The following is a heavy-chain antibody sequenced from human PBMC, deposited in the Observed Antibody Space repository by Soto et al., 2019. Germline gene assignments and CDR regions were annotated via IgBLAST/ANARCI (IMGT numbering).Heavy chain of an antibody. D-gene: IGHD6-19*01. CDR2: TIPIFGTA. V-gene: IGHV1-69*01. Sequence: QVQLVQSGAEVKKPGSSVKVSCKASGGTFSSYAISWVRQAPGQGLEWMGGTIPIFGTANYAQKFQGRVTITADESTSTAYIELSSLRSEDTAVYYCARTSKSGWHAVYYYYGMDVWGQGTTVTVSS. CDR1: GGTFSSYA. J-gene: IGHJ6*02. CDR3: ARTSKSGWHAVYYYYGMDV.